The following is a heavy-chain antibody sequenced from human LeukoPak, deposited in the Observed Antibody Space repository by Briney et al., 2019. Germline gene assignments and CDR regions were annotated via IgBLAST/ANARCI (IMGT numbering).Heavy chain of an antibody. D-gene: IGHD1-1*01. Sequence: SETLSLTCTVSGGSISSGGYYWSWIRQHPGKGLEWIGYIYYSGSTYYNPSLKSRVTISVDTSKNQFSLKLSSVTAADTAVYYCARDWWNGPDFDYWGQGTLVTVSS. J-gene: IGHJ4*02. V-gene: IGHV4-31*03. CDR2: IYYSGST. CDR1: GGSISSGGYY. CDR3: ARDWWNGPDFDY.